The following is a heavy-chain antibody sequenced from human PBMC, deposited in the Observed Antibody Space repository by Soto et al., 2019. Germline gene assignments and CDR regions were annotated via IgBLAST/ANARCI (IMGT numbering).Heavy chain of an antibody. V-gene: IGHV1-2*04. CDR2: INPNSGGT. CDR3: SRAPPDYYGSGSAIQPKFDY. CDR1: GYTFTGYY. D-gene: IGHD3-10*01. Sequence: QVQLVQSGAEVKKPGASVKVSCKASGYTFTGYYMHWVRQAPGQGLEWMGWINPNSGGTNYAQKVQGWVTMTRDTSISTAYMVLSRLRSDDTAVYYCSRAPPDYYGSGSAIQPKFDYWGQGTLVTVSS. J-gene: IGHJ4*02.